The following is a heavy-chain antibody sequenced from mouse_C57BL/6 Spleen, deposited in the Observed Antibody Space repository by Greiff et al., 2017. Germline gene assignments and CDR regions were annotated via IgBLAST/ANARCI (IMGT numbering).Heavy chain of an antibody. V-gene: IGHV1-19*01. D-gene: IGHD2-1*01. J-gene: IGHJ3*01. CDR1: GYTFTDYY. Sequence: EVQLQQSGPVLVKPGASVKMSCKASGYTFTDYYMNWVKQSHGKSLEWIGVINPYNGGTSYNQKFKGKATLTVDKSSSTAYMELNSLTSEDSAVYYCARREVYWGFAYWGQGTLVTVSA. CDR3: ARREVYWGFAY. CDR2: INPYNGGT.